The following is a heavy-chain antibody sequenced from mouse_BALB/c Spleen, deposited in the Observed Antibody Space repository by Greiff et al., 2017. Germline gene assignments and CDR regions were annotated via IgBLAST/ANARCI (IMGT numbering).Heavy chain of an antibody. CDR1: GFAFSSYD. D-gene: IGHD2-3*01. V-gene: IGHV5-12-1*01. CDR3: ARREGLLRAWFAY. Sequence: EVHLVESGGGLVKPGGSLKLSCAASGFAFSSYDMSWVRQTPEKRLEWVAYISSGGGSTYYPDTVKGRFTISRDNAKNTLYLQMSSLKSEDTAMYYCARREGLLRAWFAYWGQGTLVTVSA. CDR2: ISSGGGST. J-gene: IGHJ3*01.